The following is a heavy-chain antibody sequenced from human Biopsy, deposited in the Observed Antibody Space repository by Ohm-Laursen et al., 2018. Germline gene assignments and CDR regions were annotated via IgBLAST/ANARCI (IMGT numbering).Heavy chain of an antibody. Sequence: GSLRLSCAASGFAFSDYSMNWVRQAPGKGLEWVASISSTSNHIHYVDSVWGRFTISRDNAEISLYLEMNSLRVEDTAVYYCAKDDYDRVSSGYYFDYWGQGTLVSVSS. D-gene: IGHD3-10*02. CDR2: ISSTSNHI. CDR1: GFAFSDYS. CDR3: AKDDYDRVSSGYYFDY. J-gene: IGHJ4*02. V-gene: IGHV3-21*01.